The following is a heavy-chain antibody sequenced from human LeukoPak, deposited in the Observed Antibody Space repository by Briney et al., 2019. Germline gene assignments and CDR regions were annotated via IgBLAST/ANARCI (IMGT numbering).Heavy chain of an antibody. J-gene: IGHJ4*02. CDR3: ARAQQQLASFDY. D-gene: IGHD6-13*01. V-gene: IGHV3-21*01. Sequence: PGGSLRLSCAASGFTFSSYSMNWVRQAPGKGLEWVSSISSSSSYIYYADSVEGRFTISRDNAKNSLYLQMNSLRAEDTAVYYCARAQQQLASFDYWGQGTLVTVSS. CDR2: ISSSSSYI. CDR1: GFTFSSYS.